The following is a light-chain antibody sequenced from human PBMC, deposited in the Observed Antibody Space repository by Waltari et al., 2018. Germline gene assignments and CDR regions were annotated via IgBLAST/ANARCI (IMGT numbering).Light chain of an antibody. CDR3: CSYAGRYTNYV. CDR1: RSDVGAYDL. J-gene: IGLJ1*01. V-gene: IGLV2-11*01. Sequence: QSALTQPRSVSGSPGQSVTIPCPGTRSDVGAYDLASWYQQRPGHAPKLIIYDVPERPSGVPDRFSGSKSDNKASLTISGLQADDEADYYCCSYAGRYTNYVFGSGTKVTVL. CDR2: DVP.